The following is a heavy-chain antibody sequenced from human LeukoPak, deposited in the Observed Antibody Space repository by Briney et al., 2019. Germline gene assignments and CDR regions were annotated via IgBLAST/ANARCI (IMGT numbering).Heavy chain of an antibody. J-gene: IGHJ4*02. V-gene: IGHV4-59*01. CDR3: ARVRSSIAARSGFDY. CDR1: GGSFSSYY. CDR2: IYYSGST. D-gene: IGHD6-6*01. Sequence: PSETLSLTCAAYGGSFSSYYWSWIRQPPGKGLEWIGYIYYSGSTNYNPSLKSRVTISVDTSKNQFSLKLSSVTAADTAVYYCARVRSSIAARSGFDYWGQGTLVTVSS.